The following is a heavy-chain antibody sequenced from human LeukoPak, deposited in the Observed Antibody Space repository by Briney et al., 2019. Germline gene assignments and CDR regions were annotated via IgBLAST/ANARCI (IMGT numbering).Heavy chain of an antibody. V-gene: IGHV3-23*01. CDR1: AFAFSNYG. D-gene: IGHD7-27*01. Sequence: GGSLSLSCAAAAFAFSNYGMNWVRQATGKGLEWVSGITGSGGTTYYADSVKGRFTTSRDNSKNTLYLQMNSPRAEDTAAYYCAKDGNWARFENWGQGTLVTVSS. CDR3: AKDGNWARFEN. J-gene: IGHJ4*02. CDR2: ITGSGGTT.